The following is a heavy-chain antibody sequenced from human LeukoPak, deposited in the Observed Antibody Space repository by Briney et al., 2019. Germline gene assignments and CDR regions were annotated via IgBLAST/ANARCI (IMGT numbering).Heavy chain of an antibody. J-gene: IGHJ4*02. D-gene: IGHD4-11*01. CDR1: GYSSSSGYY. V-gene: IGHV4-38-2*01. CDR3: ARRYSNSYFDY. CDR2: IYHSGST. Sequence: SETLSLTCAVSGYSSSSGYYWAWIRQPPGKGLEWIGNIYHSGSTYYNPSLKSRVTISVDTSKNQFSLKLSSVTAADTAVYYCARRYSNSYFDYWGQGTLVTVSS.